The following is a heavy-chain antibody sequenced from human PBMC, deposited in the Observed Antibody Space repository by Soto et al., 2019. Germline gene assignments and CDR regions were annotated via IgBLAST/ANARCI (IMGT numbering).Heavy chain of an antibody. CDR2: IYYSGST. D-gene: IGHD3-22*01. Sequence: SETLSLTCTVSGGSISSYYWSWIRQPPGKGLDWFWYIYYSGSTNYNPSLNSRVTISVDTSKNQFSLKLSSVTAADTAVYYCARDGYYYDSSGYQRVYYFDHWGQGTLVTVSS. CDR3: ARDGYYYDSSGYQRVYYFDH. J-gene: IGHJ4*02. V-gene: IGHV4-59*01. CDR1: GGSISSYY.